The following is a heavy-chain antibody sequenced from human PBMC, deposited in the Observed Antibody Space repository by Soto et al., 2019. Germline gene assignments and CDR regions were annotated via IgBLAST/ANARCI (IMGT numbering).Heavy chain of an antibody. V-gene: IGHV1-46*03. CDR2: INPTGGDT. CDR3: ARERGNDAFDL. CDR1: GYTFTSYD. Sequence: GASVKVSCKASGYTFTSYDINSVRQATGQGLEWMGIINPTGGDTTYAQKFQGRVTMTRDTSTSTVYMELSSLRSEDTAVYYCARERGNDAFDLWGQGTMVTVSS. D-gene: IGHD3-16*01. J-gene: IGHJ3*01.